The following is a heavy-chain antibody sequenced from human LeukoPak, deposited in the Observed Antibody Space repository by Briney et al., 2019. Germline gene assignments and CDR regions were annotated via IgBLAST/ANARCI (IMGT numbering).Heavy chain of an antibody. J-gene: IGHJ1*01. CDR2: IYSGGST. CDR3: ASAREYCISTNCYEYFQH. V-gene: IGHV3-53*01. D-gene: IGHD2-2*01. CDR1: GFTVRSNS. Sequence: GGSLRLSCAASGFTVRSNSMSWVRQAPGKGLEWVSVIYSGGSTYYADSVNGRFTIPRDSSKNTLYLQMNSLRAEDTAVYYCASAREYCISTNCYEYFQHWGQGTLVTVSS.